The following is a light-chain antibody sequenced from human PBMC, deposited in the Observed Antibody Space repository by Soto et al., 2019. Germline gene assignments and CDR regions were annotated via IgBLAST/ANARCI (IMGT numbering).Light chain of an antibody. CDR1: QSVSSSY. Sequence: ELVLTQSPGTLSLSPGERATLSCRASQSVSSSYLAWYQQKPGQAPRLLIYGASSRATGIPDRFSGSGSGTDFTLIISRLEPEDCAVDYCQQYGSSPRTFGQGTQVEIK. J-gene: IGKJ1*01. CDR2: GAS. CDR3: QQYGSSPRT. V-gene: IGKV3-20*01.